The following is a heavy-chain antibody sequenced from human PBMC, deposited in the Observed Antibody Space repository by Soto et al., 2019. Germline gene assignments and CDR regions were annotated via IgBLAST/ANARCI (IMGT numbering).Heavy chain of an antibody. Sequence: RGLEWLGRTYYRSKWYNDYAVSVKSRITVTISIDTPKNQFSLRLSSVTAAETAMYYCARYYFPDRAFDSWGQGTLVTVSS. CDR3: ARYYFPDRAFDS. J-gene: IGHJ4*02. V-gene: IGHV6-1*01. CDR2: TYYRSKWYN. D-gene: IGHD1-26*01.